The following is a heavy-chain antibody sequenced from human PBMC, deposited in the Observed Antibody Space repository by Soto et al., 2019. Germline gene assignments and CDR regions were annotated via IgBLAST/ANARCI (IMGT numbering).Heavy chain of an antibody. D-gene: IGHD2-15*01. CDR2: ISWNSGSI. CDR1: GFTFDDYA. V-gene: IGHV3-9*01. CDR3: AKDGGGGGYCSGGSCRFDY. Sequence: GGSLRLSCAASGFTFDDYAMHWVRQAPGKGLEWVSGISWNSGSIGYADSVKGRFNISRDNAKNSLYLQMNSLRAEDTALYYCAKDGGGGGYCSGGSCRFDYWGQGTLVNVSS. J-gene: IGHJ4*02.